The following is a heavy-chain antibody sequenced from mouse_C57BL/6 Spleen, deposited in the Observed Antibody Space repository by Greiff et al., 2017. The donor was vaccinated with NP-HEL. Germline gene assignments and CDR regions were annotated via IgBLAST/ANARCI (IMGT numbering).Heavy chain of an antibody. Sequence: VQLQQSGAELVRPGASVTLSCKASGYTFTDYEMHWVKQTPVHGLEWIGAIDPETGGTAYNQKFKGKAILTADKSSSTAYMELRSLTSEDSAVYYCTRRGITTVVVLYYFDYWGQGTTLTVSS. D-gene: IGHD1-1*01. CDR1: GYTFTDYE. CDR2: IDPETGGT. J-gene: IGHJ2*01. CDR3: TRRGITTVVVLYYFDY. V-gene: IGHV1-15*01.